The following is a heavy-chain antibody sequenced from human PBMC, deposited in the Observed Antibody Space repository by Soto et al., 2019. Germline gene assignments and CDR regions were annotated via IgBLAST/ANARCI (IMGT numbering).Heavy chain of an antibody. D-gene: IGHD6-19*01. CDR3: ARAVAGTYFSDY. Sequence: QITLKESGPPLVKPTQTLTLTCTFSGFSLTPTGVVVGWIRQPPGKALEWLALIYWNDAKRYSPSLKNRLTITKDTSKNQVVLTMTNMDPVDTATYYCARAVAGTYFSDYWGQGTLVTVSS. CDR1: GFSLTPTGVV. V-gene: IGHV2-5*01. CDR2: IYWNDAK. J-gene: IGHJ4*02.